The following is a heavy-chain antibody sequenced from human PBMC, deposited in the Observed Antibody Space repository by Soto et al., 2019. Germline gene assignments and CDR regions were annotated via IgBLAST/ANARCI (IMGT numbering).Heavy chain of an antibody. V-gene: IGHV1-18*01. CDR2: ISAYNGNT. CDR1: GYTFTSYG. D-gene: IGHD3-22*01. Sequence: ASVNVSCKASGYTFTSYGISWVRQAPGQGLEWMGWISAYNGNTNYAQKLQGRVTMTTDTSTSTAYMELRSLRSDDTAVYYCARGPQESSSGKGYFDYWGQGTLVTVSS. CDR3: ARGPQESSSGKGYFDY. J-gene: IGHJ4*02.